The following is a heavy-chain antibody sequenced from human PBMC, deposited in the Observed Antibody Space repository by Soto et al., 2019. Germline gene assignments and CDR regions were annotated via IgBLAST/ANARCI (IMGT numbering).Heavy chain of an antibody. CDR2: INAGNGNT. J-gene: IGHJ4*02. CDR1: GYTFISYS. V-gene: IGHV1-3*01. CDR3: ARDPGYSYGYN. D-gene: IGHD5-18*01. Sequence: ASVKVSCKASGYTFISYSMNWVRQAPGQRLEWMGWINAGNGNTKYSQKFQGRVTITRDTSASTGYMELSSLRSEDTAVYYCARDPGYSYGYNWGQGTLVTVSS.